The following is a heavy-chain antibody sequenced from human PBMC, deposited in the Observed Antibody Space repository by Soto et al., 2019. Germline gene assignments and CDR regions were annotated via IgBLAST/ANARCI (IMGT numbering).Heavy chain of an antibody. D-gene: IGHD4-4*01. Sequence: SVKVSCKASGGTFSSYAISWVRQAPGQGLEWMGGIIPIFGTANYAQKYQGRVTITADESTSTAYMELSSLRSEDTAVYYCASSPTTQYYYYYGMDVWGQGTTVTVSS. CDR2: IIPIFGTA. CDR3: ASSPTTQYYYYYGMDV. J-gene: IGHJ6*02. V-gene: IGHV1-69*13. CDR1: GGTFSSYA.